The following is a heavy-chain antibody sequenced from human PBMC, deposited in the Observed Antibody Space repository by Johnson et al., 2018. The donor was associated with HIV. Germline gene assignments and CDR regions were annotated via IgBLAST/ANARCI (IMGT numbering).Heavy chain of an antibody. Sequence: QMHLVESGGGVVQPGRSLRLSCAASGFTFSSYAMHWVRQAPGKGLEWVAVISYDGSNKYYADSVKGRFTISRDNSKNTLYLQMNSLRAEDTAVYYCARVYSSSSAHAFDIWGQGTMVTVSS. CDR3: ARVYSSSSAHAFDI. J-gene: IGHJ3*02. CDR2: ISYDGSNK. CDR1: GFTFSSYA. D-gene: IGHD6-6*01. V-gene: IGHV3-30*04.